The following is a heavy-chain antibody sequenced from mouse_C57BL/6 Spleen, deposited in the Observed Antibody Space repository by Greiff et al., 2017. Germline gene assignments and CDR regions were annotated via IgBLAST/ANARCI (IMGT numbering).Heavy chain of an antibody. V-gene: IGHV5-6*01. CDR1: GFTFSSYG. CDR2: ISSGGSYT. J-gene: IGHJ2*01. D-gene: IGHD1-1*01. Sequence: EVQVVESGGDLVKPGGSLKLSCAASGFTFSSYGMSWVRQTPDKRLEWVATISSGGSYTYYPDSVKGRFTISRDNAKNTLYLQMSSLKSEDTAMYYCARHEGITTVVAPFDYWGQGTTLTVSS. CDR3: ARHEGITTVVAPFDY.